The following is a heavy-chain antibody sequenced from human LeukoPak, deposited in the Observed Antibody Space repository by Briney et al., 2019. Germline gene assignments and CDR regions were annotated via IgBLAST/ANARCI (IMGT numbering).Heavy chain of an antibody. Sequence: GGSLRLSCAASGFTFSSYAMHWVRQAPGKGLEWVAVISYDGSNKYYPDSLKGRFTISRDNSENTLYLQMNSLRAEDTAVYYCARDRYFDSSYGMDVWGKGTTVTVSS. CDR3: ARDRYFDSSYGMDV. D-gene: IGHD3-9*01. V-gene: IGHV3-30-3*01. CDR2: ISYDGSNK. J-gene: IGHJ6*04. CDR1: GFTFSSYA.